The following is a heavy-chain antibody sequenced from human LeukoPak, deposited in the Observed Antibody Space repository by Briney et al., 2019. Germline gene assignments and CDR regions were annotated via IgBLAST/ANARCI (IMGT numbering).Heavy chain of an antibody. CDR3: AKESYPVAALPGVDY. V-gene: IGHV3-66*01. CDR1: GFTFNSYF. J-gene: IGHJ4*02. D-gene: IGHD6-19*01. Sequence: PGGSLRLSCAVSGFTFNSYFMSWVRQAPGKGVEWVSAIYIFCATYYADSVKRLFTLSRYDSNTTLYLQMYRLRAEATAMYYCAKESYPVAALPGVDYWGQGTLVTVSS. CDR2: IYIFCAT.